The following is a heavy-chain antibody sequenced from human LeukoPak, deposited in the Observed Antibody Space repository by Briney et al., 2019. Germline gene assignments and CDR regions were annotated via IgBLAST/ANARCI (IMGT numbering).Heavy chain of an antibody. CDR1: GFTFSSYA. V-gene: IGHV3-30*04. D-gene: IGHD4-17*01. Sequence: GRSLRLSCAASGFTFSSYAMHWVRQAPGKGLEWVAVISYDGSNKYYADSVKGRFTISRDNSKNTLYLQMNSLRAEDTAVYYCARSWVDYGVTFDYWGQGTLVTVSS. CDR3: ARSWVDYGVTFDY. CDR2: ISYDGSNK. J-gene: IGHJ4*02.